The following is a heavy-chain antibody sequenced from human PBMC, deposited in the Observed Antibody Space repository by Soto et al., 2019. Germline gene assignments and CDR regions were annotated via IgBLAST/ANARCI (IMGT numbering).Heavy chain of an antibody. CDR3: ARGIQLWAGRKAGGMDV. Sequence: GGSLRLSCAASGFTFSSYAMNWVRQAPGKGLEWVANIKQDGSEKYYVDSVKGRFTISRDNAKNSLYLQMNSLRAEDTAVYYCARGIQLWAGRKAGGMDVWGQGTTVTVSS. J-gene: IGHJ6*02. V-gene: IGHV3-7*05. D-gene: IGHD5-18*01. CDR2: IKQDGSEK. CDR1: GFTFSSYA.